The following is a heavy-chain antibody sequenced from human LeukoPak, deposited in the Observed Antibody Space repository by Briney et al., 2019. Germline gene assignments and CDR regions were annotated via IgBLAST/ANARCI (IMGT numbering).Heavy chain of an antibody. D-gene: IGHD6-19*01. CDR2: INQDGSEK. V-gene: IGHV3-7*01. CDR1: GFTFSNFW. CDR3: ARAVCYSGGWFTS. Sequence: GGSLRLSCAVSGFTFSNFWMGWVRQAPGKGLEWVANINQDGSEKHYVDSVEGRFSISRDNTKNVLYLQMNSLRGTDTAVYYCARAVCYSGGWFTSWGQGATVTVSS. J-gene: IGHJ3*01.